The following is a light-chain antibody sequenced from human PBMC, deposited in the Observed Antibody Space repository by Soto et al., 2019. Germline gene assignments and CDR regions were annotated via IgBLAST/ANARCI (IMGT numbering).Light chain of an antibody. J-gene: IGKJ3*01. V-gene: IGKV3-11*01. CDR1: QSVSTY. Sequence: EIVLTQSPATLSLSPGERGTLSCRASQSVSTYLAWDQQKPGQAPRLLIYGASNRATGIPARFSGSGSETDFTLTISSREPEDFAVYYCQQRSDWPPIFTFGPGTKVDIK. CDR3: QQRSDWPPIFT. CDR2: GAS.